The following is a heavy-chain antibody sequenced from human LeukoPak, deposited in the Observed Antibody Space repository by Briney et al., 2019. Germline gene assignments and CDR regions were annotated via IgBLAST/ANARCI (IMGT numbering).Heavy chain of an antibody. CDR1: GGSISSSY. Sequence: SETLSLTCTVSGGSISSSYWNWLRQPPGKGLEWIGHIYYSGSTNYNPSLKSRVTISVDTSKNQFSLKLSSVTAADTAVYYCARTASCGGDCYSRAYYYYYMEVWGKGTTVTVSS. CDR2: IYYSGST. D-gene: IGHD2-21*02. CDR3: ARTASCGGDCYSRAYYYYYMEV. J-gene: IGHJ6*03. V-gene: IGHV4-59*01.